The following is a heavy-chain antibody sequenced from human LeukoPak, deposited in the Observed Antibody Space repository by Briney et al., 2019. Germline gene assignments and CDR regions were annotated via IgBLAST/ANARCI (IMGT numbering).Heavy chain of an antibody. V-gene: IGHV4-4*07. J-gene: IGHJ6*03. D-gene: IGHD2-2*01. CDR1: GGSISSYY. CDR3: ARTYQLLLSGYYYYYMDV. CDR2: IYTSGST. Sequence: SETLSLTCTVSGGSISSYYWSWIRQPAGKGLEWIGRIYTSGSTNYNSSLKSRVTMSVDTSKNQFSLKLSSVTAADTAVYYCARTYQLLLSGYYYYYMDVWGKGTTVTASS.